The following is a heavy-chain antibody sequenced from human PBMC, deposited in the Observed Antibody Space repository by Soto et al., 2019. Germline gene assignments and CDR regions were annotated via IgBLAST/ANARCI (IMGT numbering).Heavy chain of an antibody. J-gene: IGHJ4*02. CDR3: ERITGSLGDYFDY. CDR2: IYPDDSDT. Sequence: GESLKISCKASGYSFTSYWMRWVRQMPGKGLEWMGIIYPDDSDTRYTPSFQGQFTISTDKSISTAYLQRSSLKASDTAMYYCERITGSLGDYFDYWGQGTLVTVSS. D-gene: IGHD2-21*01. V-gene: IGHV5-51*01. CDR1: GYSFTSYW.